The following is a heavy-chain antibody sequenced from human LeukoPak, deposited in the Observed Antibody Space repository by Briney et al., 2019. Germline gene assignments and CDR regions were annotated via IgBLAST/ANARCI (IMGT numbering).Heavy chain of an antibody. CDR3: AILTYYDSSGYLEY. Sequence: GGSLRFSCAASGFTFSSYGMHWVRQAPGKGLEWVAVISYDGSNKYYADSVKGRFTISRDNSKNTLYLQMNSLRAEDTAVYYCAILTYYDSSGYLEYWGQGTLVTVSS. CDR1: GFTFSSYG. J-gene: IGHJ4*02. V-gene: IGHV3-30*03. CDR2: ISYDGSNK. D-gene: IGHD3-22*01.